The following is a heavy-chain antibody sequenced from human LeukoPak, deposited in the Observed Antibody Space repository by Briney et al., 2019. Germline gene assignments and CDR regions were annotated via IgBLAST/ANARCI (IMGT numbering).Heavy chain of an antibody. D-gene: IGHD5-24*01. CDR3: ASRRDEAWFDP. CDR2: ISYSGST. Sequence: KSSETLSLTCSVSGGPISSGGYYWTRIRQHPGKGLEWIGYISYSGSTYYNPSLQSRVTISVDTSKNQFSLKLSSVTAADTAVYYCASRRDEAWFDPWGQGTLVTVSS. V-gene: IGHV4-31*03. J-gene: IGHJ5*02. CDR1: GGPISSGGYY.